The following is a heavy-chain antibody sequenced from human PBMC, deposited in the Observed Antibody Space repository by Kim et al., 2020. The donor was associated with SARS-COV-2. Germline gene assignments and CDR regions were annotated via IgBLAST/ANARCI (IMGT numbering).Heavy chain of an antibody. J-gene: IGHJ5*02. CDR2: IYYSGST. Sequence: SETLSLTCTVSGGSISSGGYYWSWIRQHPGKGLEWIGYIYYSGSTYYNPSLKSRVTISVDTSKNQFSLKLSSVTAADTAVYYCARDPQDRDKNWFDPWGQGTLVTVSS. CDR3: ARDPQDRDKNWFDP. V-gene: IGHV4-31*03. CDR1: GGSISSGGYY.